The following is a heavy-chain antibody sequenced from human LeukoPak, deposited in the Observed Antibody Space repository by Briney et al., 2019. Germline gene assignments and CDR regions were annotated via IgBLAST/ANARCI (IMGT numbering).Heavy chain of an antibody. CDR3: AKLGLLTGSFDS. D-gene: IGHD3-9*01. J-gene: IGHJ4*02. V-gene: IGHV3-23*01. Sequence: PGGSLRLSCAACGFTFSSHAMGWVRQAPGKGLEWVSSITGSGADTYYGDSVKGRSTIARDNAKNTLYLHMNSLRVGDTAVYFCAKLGLLTGSFDSWGQGTLVSVSS. CDR1: GFTFSSHA. CDR2: ITGSGADT.